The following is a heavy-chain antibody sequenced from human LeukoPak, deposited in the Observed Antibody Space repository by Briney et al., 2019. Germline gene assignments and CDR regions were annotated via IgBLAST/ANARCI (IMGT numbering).Heavy chain of an antibody. D-gene: IGHD3-22*01. CDR2: INPNSGGT. J-gene: IGHJ4*02. CDR3: ARVRHYYDSSGYYGY. Sequence: ASVKVSCKASGYTFTGYYMHWVRQAPGQGLEWMGWINPNSGGTNYAQKFQGRVTMTRDTSISTAYMELSRLRSDDTAVYYCARVRHYYDSSGYYGYWGQGTLVTVSS. CDR1: GYTFTGYY. V-gene: IGHV1-2*02.